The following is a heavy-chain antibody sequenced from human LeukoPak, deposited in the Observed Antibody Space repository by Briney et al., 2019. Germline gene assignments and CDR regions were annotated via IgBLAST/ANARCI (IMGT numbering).Heavy chain of an antibody. D-gene: IGHD2-15*01. J-gene: IGHJ5*02. CDR3: ARADIDCSGGSCYSEWFDP. CDR2: MNPNSGNT. V-gene: IGHV1-8*01. CDR1: GYTFTSYD. Sequence: ASVKVSCKASGYTFTSYDINWVRQATGQGLEWMGWMNPNSGNTGYAQKFQGRVTMTRNTSISTAYMELSSLRSEDTAVYYCARADIDCSGGSCYSEWFDPWGQGTLVTVSS.